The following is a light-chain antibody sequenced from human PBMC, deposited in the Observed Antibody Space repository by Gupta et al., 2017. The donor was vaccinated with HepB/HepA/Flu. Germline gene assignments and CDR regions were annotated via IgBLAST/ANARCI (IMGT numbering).Light chain of an antibody. Sequence: DIQMTQSPSSLSASVGDRVTITCRASQSMSSYLNWYQQKPGKAPKLLIYAASSLQSGVPSRFSSIGSGTDFTLTISSLQPEDFATYYCQQSDSTPLTFGGGTKVEIE. CDR3: QQSDSTPLT. V-gene: IGKV1-39*01. CDR2: AAS. CDR1: QSMSSY. J-gene: IGKJ4*01.